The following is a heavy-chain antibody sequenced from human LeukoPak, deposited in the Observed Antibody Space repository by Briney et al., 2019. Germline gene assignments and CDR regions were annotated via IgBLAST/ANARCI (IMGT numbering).Heavy chain of an antibody. D-gene: IGHD6-19*01. V-gene: IGHV4-4*07. CDR1: GGSISSYY. CDR3: ARAGYSSGWFSRGPSAFDP. Sequence: SETLSLTCTVSGGSISSYYWSWIRQPAGKGLEWIGRIYSTGSTNYNPSLKSRVTMSVDTSKNQFSLKLSSVTAADTAVYYCARAGYSSGWFSRGPSAFDPWGQGTLVTVSS. J-gene: IGHJ5*02. CDR2: IYSTGST.